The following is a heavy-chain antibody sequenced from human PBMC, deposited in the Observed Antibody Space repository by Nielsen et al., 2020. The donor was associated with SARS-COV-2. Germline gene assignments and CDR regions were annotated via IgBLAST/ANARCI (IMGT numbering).Heavy chain of an antibody. Sequence: SETLSLTCTVSGGSISSSSYYWSWIRQPAGKGLEWIGRMYTSGSTNYNPSLKSRVTMSVDTSKNQFSLKLSSVTAADTAVYYCARSVDGYYDVYRAFDIWGQGTMVTVSS. CDR3: ARSVDGYYDVYRAFDI. CDR1: GGSISSSSYY. V-gene: IGHV4-61*02. D-gene: IGHD3-22*01. CDR2: MYTSGST. J-gene: IGHJ3*02.